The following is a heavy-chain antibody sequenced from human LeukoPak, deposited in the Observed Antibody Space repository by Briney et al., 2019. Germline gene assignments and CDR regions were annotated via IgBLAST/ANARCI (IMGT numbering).Heavy chain of an antibody. CDR1: GYTFTSYI. CDR2: INAGNANT. Sequence: ASVKVSCKASGYTFTSYIIHWVRQAPGQKLEWMGLINAGNANTKYSQKFQCRVTITRDTSASTAYMELSSLTSEDTAVYYCARDSSVWYNDYWGQGTLVTVSS. V-gene: IGHV1-3*01. CDR3: ARDSSVWYNDY. J-gene: IGHJ4*02. D-gene: IGHD6-19*01.